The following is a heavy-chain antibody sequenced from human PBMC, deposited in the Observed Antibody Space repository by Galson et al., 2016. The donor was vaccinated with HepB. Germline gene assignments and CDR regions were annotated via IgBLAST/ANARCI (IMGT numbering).Heavy chain of an antibody. CDR2: IYHSGST. CDR3: ARDTAMATDF. Sequence: SETLSLTCTVSGGTITSFNWSWIRQSPGKGLEWIGYIYHSGSTNYNPSLKSRVTISVDTSKNQFSLKLRSVTAADTAVYFCARDTAMATDFWGQGTLVTVSS. J-gene: IGHJ4*02. V-gene: IGHV4-59*01. D-gene: IGHD5-18*01. CDR1: GGTITSFN.